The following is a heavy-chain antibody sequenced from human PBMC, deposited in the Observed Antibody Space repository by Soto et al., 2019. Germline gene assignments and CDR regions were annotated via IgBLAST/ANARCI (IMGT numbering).Heavy chain of an antibody. CDR1: GFVFIYYS. D-gene: IGHD6-13*01. Sequence: RISCASGGFVFIYYSMNWVRQAPGKGLEWVSTISSSGGTTYYADSVKGRFTISRDNSKNTLYLQMNSLRAEDTAVYYCAYSSTPFDYWGQGTLVTVSS. CDR2: ISSSGGTT. V-gene: IGHV3-23*01. J-gene: IGHJ4*02. CDR3: AYSSTPFDY.